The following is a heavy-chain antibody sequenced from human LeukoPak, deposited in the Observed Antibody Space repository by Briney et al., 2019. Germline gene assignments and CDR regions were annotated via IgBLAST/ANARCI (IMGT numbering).Heavy chain of an antibody. D-gene: IGHD3-22*01. V-gene: IGHV5-51*01. J-gene: IGHJ3*02. CDR3: ARGGRITMIVVPREAFDI. CDR2: IYPGDSDT. CDR1: GYSFTSYW. Sequence: GESLKISCQGSGYSFTSYWIGWVRQMPGKGLEWMGIIYPGDSDTRYSPSFQGQVTISADKSISTAYLQWSSLKASDTAMYYCARGGRITMIVVPREAFDIWGQGTMVTVSS.